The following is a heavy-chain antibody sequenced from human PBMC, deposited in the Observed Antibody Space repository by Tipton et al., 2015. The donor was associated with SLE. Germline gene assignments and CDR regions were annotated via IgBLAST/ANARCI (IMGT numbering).Heavy chain of an antibody. Sequence: TLSLTCNVSGGPITSYYWSWIRQPPGKGLEWIGYIYYSGNTNYNPYFGSRVTISVHTTRSQFSLKVSSVTAADTAVYYCARQDGRVFYDSGEGAFDIWGQGTMITVSS. CDR2: IYYSGNT. D-gene: IGHD3-22*01. CDR1: GGPITSYY. CDR3: ARQDGRVFYDSGEGAFDI. V-gene: IGHV4-59*08. J-gene: IGHJ3*02.